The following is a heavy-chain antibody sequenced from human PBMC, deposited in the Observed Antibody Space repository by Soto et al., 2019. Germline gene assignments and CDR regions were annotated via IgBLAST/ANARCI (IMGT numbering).Heavy chain of an antibody. V-gene: IGHV3-30-3*01. CDR1: GFTFSSYA. Sequence: GGSLRLSCAASGFTFSSYAMHWVRQAPGKGLEWVAVISYDGSNKYYADSVKGRFTTSRDNSKNTLYLQMNSLRAEDTAVYYCARAHLYYDILTGPQGPLEAFDIWGQGTMVTVSS. CDR2: ISYDGSNK. CDR3: ARAHLYYDILTGPQGPLEAFDI. J-gene: IGHJ3*02. D-gene: IGHD3-9*01.